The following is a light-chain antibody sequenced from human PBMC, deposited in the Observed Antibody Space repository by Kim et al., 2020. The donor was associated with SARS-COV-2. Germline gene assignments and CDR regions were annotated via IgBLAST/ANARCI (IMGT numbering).Light chain of an antibody. CDR1: QSVFYSSNNKNY. CDR2: WAS. Sequence: DIVMTQSPDSLAVSLGERATINCKSSQSVFYSSNNKNYLAWYQQKSGQPPKLLIYWASTRDSGVPDRFSGSGSGTDFTLTISSLQAEDVAVYYCQQYLSIPRTFGQGTQVDIK. J-gene: IGKJ1*01. V-gene: IGKV4-1*01. CDR3: QQYLSIPRT.